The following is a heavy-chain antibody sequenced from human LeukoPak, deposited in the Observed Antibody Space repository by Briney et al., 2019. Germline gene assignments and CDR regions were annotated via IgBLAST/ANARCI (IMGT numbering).Heavy chain of an antibody. J-gene: IGHJ4*02. CDR1: GFTFYNIW. CDR2: INSGNAAI. CDR3: ARGSRRVEY. V-gene: IGHV3-48*01. Sequence: GGSLRLSCVDSGFTFYNIWMSWVRQAPGKGLEWVSYINSGNAAIHYADSVKGRFTISRDNAKNSLYLEMNSLRAEDTAIYYCARGSRRVEYWGQGTLVTVSS.